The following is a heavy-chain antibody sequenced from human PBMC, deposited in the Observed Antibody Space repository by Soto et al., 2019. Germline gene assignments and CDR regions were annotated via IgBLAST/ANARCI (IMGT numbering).Heavy chain of an antibody. D-gene: IGHD5-12*01. CDR3: AKDGGADGYFGNWLDT. V-gene: IGHV1-69*15. CDR1: GGTFSNYA. Sequence: QVQLVQSGAEVKKPGSSVKVSCKASGGTFSNYAITWVRQAPGQGLEWVGRIIPIFGTTNVAQKFQGRVTITAHESTTTANMELSGLRSDDTAVYYCAKDGGADGYFGNWLDTWGQGTLVTVSS. J-gene: IGHJ5*02. CDR2: IIPIFGTT.